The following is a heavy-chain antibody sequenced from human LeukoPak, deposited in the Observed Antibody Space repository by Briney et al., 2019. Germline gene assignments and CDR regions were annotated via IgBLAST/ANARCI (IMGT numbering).Heavy chain of an antibody. CDR3: AKDQGVHWFDP. CDR1: GFTFSSYA. J-gene: IGHJ5*02. D-gene: IGHD3-10*01. V-gene: IGHV3-23*01. CDR2: VSGSGDRT. Sequence: GGSLRLSCAASGFTFSSYAMSWVRQAPGKGLEWVSAVSGSGDRTYYADSVKGRVTISRDNSKNTLYLQMSSLRAEDTAIYYCAKDQGVHWFDPWGQGALVIVSS.